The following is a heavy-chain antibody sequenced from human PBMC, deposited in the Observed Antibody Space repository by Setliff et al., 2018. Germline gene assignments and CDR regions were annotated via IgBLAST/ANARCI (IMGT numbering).Heavy chain of an antibody. CDR2: INPSGGSA. Sequence: ASVKVSCKASGYTFTSYYMHWVRQAPGQGLEWMGIINPSGGSASYAQKFQGRVTMTRDTSTSTVYMELSSLRSEDTAVYYCARRSSSGNGFDYWGQGTQVTVSS. CDR1: GYTFTSYY. J-gene: IGHJ4*02. V-gene: IGHV1-46*01. CDR3: ARRSSSGNGFDY. D-gene: IGHD6-13*01.